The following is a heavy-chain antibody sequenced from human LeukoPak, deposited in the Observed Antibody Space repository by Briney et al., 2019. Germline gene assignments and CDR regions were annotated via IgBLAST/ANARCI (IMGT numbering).Heavy chain of an antibody. J-gene: IGHJ4*02. CDR2: IYYSGST. Sequence: PSETLSLTCTVSGGSISSYYWGWIRQPPGKGLEWIGSIYYSGSTYYNPSLKSRVTISVDTSKNQFSLKLSSVTAADTAVYYCARDSMAKVDYWGQGTLVTVSS. CDR1: GGSISSYY. D-gene: IGHD5-24*01. CDR3: ARDSMAKVDY. V-gene: IGHV4-39*07.